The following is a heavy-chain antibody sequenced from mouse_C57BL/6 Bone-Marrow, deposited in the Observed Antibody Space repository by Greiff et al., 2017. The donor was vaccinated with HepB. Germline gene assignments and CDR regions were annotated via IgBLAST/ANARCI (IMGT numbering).Heavy chain of an antibody. D-gene: IGHD1-1*01. Sequence: VQLQQSGPELVKPGASVKISCKASGYAFSSSWMNWVKQRPGKGLEWIGRIYPGDGDTNYNGKFKGKATLTADKSSSTAYMQLSSLTYEDSAVYFCAREGEYYYGSSYGYFDVWGTGTTVTVSS. V-gene: IGHV1-82*01. CDR1: GYAFSSSW. CDR2: IYPGDGDT. CDR3: AREGEYYYGSSYGYFDV. J-gene: IGHJ1*03.